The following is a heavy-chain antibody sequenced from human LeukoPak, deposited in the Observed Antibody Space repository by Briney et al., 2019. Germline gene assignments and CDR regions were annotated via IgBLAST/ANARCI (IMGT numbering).Heavy chain of an antibody. D-gene: IGHD1-26*01. CDR2: ISGSGAST. CDR1: GFTFSSYA. CDR3: AKTYSGSYAAMDY. V-gene: IGHV3-23*01. J-gene: IGHJ4*02. Sequence: GGSLRLSCAASGFTFSSYAVGWVRQAPGKGLEWVSTISGSGASTHYADSVKGRFTISRDNSKNTLFLQMDSLTAEDTATYYCAKTYSGSYAAMDYWGQGTLVTVSS.